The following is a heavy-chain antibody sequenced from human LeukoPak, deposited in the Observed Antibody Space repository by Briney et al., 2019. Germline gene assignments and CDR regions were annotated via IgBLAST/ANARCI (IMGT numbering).Heavy chain of an antibody. D-gene: IGHD6-19*01. CDR2: IYRGGST. Sequence: GGSLRLSCAASGFTVSSNYMSWVRQARGKGLEWVSTIYRGGSTSYADSVKGRFTSSRDNSKNTLYLQMNSLRAEDTAVYYCAGELGSSGHGYWGQGTLVTVSS. J-gene: IGHJ4*02. CDR3: AGELGSSGHGY. CDR1: GFTVSSNY. V-gene: IGHV3-53*01.